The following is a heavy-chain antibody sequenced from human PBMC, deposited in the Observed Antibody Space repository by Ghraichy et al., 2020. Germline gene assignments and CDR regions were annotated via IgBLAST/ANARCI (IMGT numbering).Heavy chain of an antibody. V-gene: IGHV3-15*01. J-gene: IGHJ4*02. CDR2: IKSKTDGGTT. CDR3: TTDPGFGGRNWNYEEDY. CDR1: GFTFSNAW. D-gene: IGHD1-7*01. Sequence: GGSLRLSCAASGFTFSNAWMSWVRQAPGKGLEWVGRIKSKTDGGTTDYAAPVKGRFTISRDDSKNTLYLQMNSLKTEDTAVYYCTTDPGFGGRNWNYEEDYWGQGTLVTVSS.